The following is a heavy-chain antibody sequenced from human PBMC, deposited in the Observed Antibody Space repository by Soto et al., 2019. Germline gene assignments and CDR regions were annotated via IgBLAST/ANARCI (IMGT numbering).Heavy chain of an antibody. J-gene: IGHJ4*02. CDR2: IYYSGST. CDR3: ARAAPYSGSSQFDY. D-gene: IGHD1-26*01. CDR1: GGSISSYY. Sequence: SETLSLTCTVSGGSISSYYWSWIRQPPGKGLEWIGYIYYSGSTNYNPSLKSRVTISVDTSKNQFSLKLSSVTAADTAVYYCARAAPYSGSSQFDYWGQGTLVTVSS. V-gene: IGHV4-59*08.